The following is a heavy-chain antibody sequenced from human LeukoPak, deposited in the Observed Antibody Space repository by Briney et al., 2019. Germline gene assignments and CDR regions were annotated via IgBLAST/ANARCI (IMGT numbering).Heavy chain of an antibody. J-gene: IGHJ3*02. V-gene: IGHV3-48*04. CDR3: ARSQMGVGDAFDI. CDR1: GFTFSDYG. Sequence: GGSLRLSCAASGFTFSDYGMHWVRQAPGKGLEWIAYISTSGTTTYYADSVKGRFTFSRDIARNSLSLQMNSLTPEDTAVYYCARSQMGVGDAFDIWGQGTTVTVSS. D-gene: IGHD3-16*01. CDR2: ISTSGTTT.